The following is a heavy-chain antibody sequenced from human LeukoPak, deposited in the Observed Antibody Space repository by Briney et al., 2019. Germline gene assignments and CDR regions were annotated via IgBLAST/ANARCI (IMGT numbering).Heavy chain of an antibody. CDR2: INHSGST. CDR3: ASRANCSSTSCYVFDY. J-gene: IGHJ4*02. Sequence: SETLSLTCAVYGGSFSGYYWSWIRQPPGKGLEWIGEINHSGSTNYNPSLKSRVTISVDTSKNQFSLKLSSVAAADTAVYYCASRANCSSTSCYVFDYWGQGTLVTVSS. V-gene: IGHV4-34*01. D-gene: IGHD2-2*01. CDR1: GGSFSGYY.